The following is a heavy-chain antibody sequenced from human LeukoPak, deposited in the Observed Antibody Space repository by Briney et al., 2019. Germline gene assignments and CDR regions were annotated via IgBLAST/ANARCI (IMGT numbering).Heavy chain of an antibody. J-gene: IGHJ5*02. CDR2: INHSGST. CDR1: GGSFSGYY. D-gene: IGHD3-10*01. V-gene: IGHV4-34*01. CDR3: ARGSLWFP. Sequence: SETLSLTCAVYGGSFSGYYWSWIRQPPGKGLEWIGEINHSGSTNYNPSLKSRVTISVDTSKNQFPLKLSSVTAADTAVYYCARGSLWFPWGQGTLVTVSS.